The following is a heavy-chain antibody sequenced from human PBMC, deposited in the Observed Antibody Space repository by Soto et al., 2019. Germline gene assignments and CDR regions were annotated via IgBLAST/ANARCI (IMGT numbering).Heavy chain of an antibody. J-gene: IGHJ6*02. CDR3: AIDYGDSAPYYYYGMDV. V-gene: IGHV4-61*01. Sequence: PSETLSLTCTVSGGSASSGSYYWSWIRQPPGKGLEWIGYIYYSGSTNYNPSLKSRVTISVDTSKNQFSLKLSSVTAADTAVYYCAIDYGDSAPYYYYGMDVWGQGTTVTVSS. CDR2: IYYSGST. D-gene: IGHD4-17*01. CDR1: GGSASSGSYY.